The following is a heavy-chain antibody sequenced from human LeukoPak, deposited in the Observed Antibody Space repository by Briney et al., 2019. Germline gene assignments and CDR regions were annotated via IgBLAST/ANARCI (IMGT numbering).Heavy chain of an antibody. D-gene: IGHD3-22*01. CDR3: ARVAAVGHYYDSSGYSSAFDI. Sequence: GASVRVSCKASGYTFTSTGICWVRQAPGQGLEWMGWVGAYNGNTNYAQKFQGRVTMTRDTSTSTVYMELSSLRSEDTAVYYCARVAAVGHYYDSSGYSSAFDIWGQGTMVTVSS. CDR1: GYTFTSTG. J-gene: IGHJ3*02. CDR2: VGAYNGNT. V-gene: IGHV1-18*01.